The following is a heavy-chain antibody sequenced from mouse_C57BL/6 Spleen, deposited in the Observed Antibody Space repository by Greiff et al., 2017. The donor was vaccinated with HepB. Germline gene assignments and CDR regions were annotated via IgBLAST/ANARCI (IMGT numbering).Heavy chain of an antibody. CDR1: GYSITSGYY. J-gene: IGHJ3*01. CDR2: ISYDGSN. Sequence: EVQLQESGPGLVKPSQSLSLTCSVTGYSITSGYYWNWIRQFPGNKLEWMGYISYDGSNNYNPSLKNRISITRDTSKNQFFLKLNSVTTEDTATYYCARGGIRGTSFAYWGQGTLVTVSA. V-gene: IGHV3-6*01. D-gene: IGHD1-1*01. CDR3: ARGGIRGTSFAY.